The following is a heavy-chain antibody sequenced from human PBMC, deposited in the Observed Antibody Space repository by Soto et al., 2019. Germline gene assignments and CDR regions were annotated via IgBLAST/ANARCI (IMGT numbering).Heavy chain of an antibody. Sequence: QVQLQESGPGLVKPSQTLSLTCTVSGGSISGAYYWSWIRQPPGKGLEWIGYIYYSGSTFYNPSLKSRVTISVDTSKNHFSLKLSSVTAADTAVFYCARVVGATHSFDYWGQGTLITVSS. CDR1: GGSISGAYY. CDR3: ARVVGATHSFDY. V-gene: IGHV4-31*03. J-gene: IGHJ4*02. D-gene: IGHD1-26*01. CDR2: IYYSGST.